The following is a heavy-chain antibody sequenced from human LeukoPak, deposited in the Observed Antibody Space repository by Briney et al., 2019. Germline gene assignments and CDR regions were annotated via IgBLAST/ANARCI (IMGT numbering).Heavy chain of an antibody. CDR1: GVTFEDYA. CDR3: AKVGYSSSWYYFDY. V-gene: IGHV3-9*01. D-gene: IGHD6-13*01. J-gene: IGHJ4*02. Sequence: GGSLRLSCAASGVTFEDYAMHWVRQAPGKGLEWVSGISWNSGSIGYADSVKGRFTISRDNAKNSLYLQMNSLRAEDTALYYCAKVGYSSSWYYFDYWGQGTLVTVSS. CDR2: ISWNSGSI.